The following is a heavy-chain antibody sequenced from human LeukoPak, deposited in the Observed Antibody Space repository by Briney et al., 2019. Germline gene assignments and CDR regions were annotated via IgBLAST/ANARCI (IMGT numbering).Heavy chain of an antibody. Sequence: PGGSLRLTCVGSGFTFSNYWMSWFRQAPGKGLEWMANIKEDGSEKHYVDSVRGRFTISRDNAKNSLYLQMNSLRADDTSVYYCASDAMRGGDYDNWGQGTLVTVSS. V-gene: IGHV3-7*01. CDR1: GFTFSNYW. D-gene: IGHD3-16*01. CDR3: ASDAMRGGDYDN. J-gene: IGHJ4*02. CDR2: IKEDGSEK.